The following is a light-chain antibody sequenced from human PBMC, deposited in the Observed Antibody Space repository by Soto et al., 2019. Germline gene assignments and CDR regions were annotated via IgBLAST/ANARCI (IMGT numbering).Light chain of an antibody. V-gene: IGKV3-20*01. Sequence: EIVLAQAPGSLSLSPGEGATLSWRASQSVSNNYLAWYQQKPGQAPRLLIYDASNRATGIPDRFSGSGSGTDFTLTISRLEPEDFAVYYCQQHAGSPTWTFGQGTKVDIK. J-gene: IGKJ1*01. CDR3: QQHAGSPTWT. CDR2: DAS. CDR1: QSVSNNY.